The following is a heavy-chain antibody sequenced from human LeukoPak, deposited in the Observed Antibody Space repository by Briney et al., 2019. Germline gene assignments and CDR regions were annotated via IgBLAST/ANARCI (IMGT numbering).Heavy chain of an antibody. CDR2: ISYDGSNK. Sequence: GGSLRLSCAASGFTLSSYVMHWVRQAPGKGLEWVAFISYDGSNKYYADFVKGRFTISRDNSKNMLYLQMNSLRAEDTAVYYCATGSGWYSPDYWGQGTLVTVSS. V-gene: IGHV3-30*03. J-gene: IGHJ4*02. CDR3: ATGSGWYSPDY. CDR1: GFTLSSYV. D-gene: IGHD6-19*01.